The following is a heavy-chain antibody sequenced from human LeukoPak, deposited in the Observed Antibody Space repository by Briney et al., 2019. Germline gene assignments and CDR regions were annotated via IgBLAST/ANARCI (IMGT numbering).Heavy chain of an antibody. D-gene: IGHD3-22*01. CDR2: ISVSGNT. V-gene: IGHV3-23*01. CDR1: GFTLSSYA. J-gene: IGHJ4*02. CDR3: ARTDDTYYYDSSGYYLY. Sequence: GGSLRLSCAASGFTLSSYAMSWVRQGPGKGLQWVSAISVSGNTYHADSVKGRFTISRDSSKNTLYLQMNSLRAEDTAVYYCARTDDTYYYDSSGYYLYWGQGTLVTVSS.